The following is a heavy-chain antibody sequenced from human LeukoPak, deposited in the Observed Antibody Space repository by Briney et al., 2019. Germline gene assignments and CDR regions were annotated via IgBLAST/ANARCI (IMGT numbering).Heavy chain of an antibody. CDR3: ARDLGIPFDY. J-gene: IGHJ4*02. CDR1: GFTFSNYG. V-gene: IGHV3-33*01. Sequence: PGGSLRLSCVASGFTFSNYGMHWVRQAPGQGLEWVAVIYYDGSNKYYADSVKGRFTISRDNSKNTVYLQMNSLTAEDTAVYYCARDLGIPFDYWGQGTLVTVSS. CDR2: IYYDGSNK. D-gene: IGHD1-14*01.